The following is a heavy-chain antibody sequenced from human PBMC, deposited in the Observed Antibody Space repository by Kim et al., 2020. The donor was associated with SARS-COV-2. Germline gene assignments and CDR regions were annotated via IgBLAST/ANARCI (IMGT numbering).Heavy chain of an antibody. V-gene: IGHV4-4*02. J-gene: IGHJ1*01. CDR2: IYHSGST. CDR3: ARDSGGGEGEYFQH. D-gene: IGHD3-16*01. Sequence: SETLSLTCAVSGGSISSSNWWSWVRQPPGKGLEWIGEIYHSGSTNYNPSLKSRVTISVDKSKNQFSLKLSSVTAADTAVYYCARDSGGGEGEYFQHWGQGTLVTVSS. CDR1: GGSISSSNW.